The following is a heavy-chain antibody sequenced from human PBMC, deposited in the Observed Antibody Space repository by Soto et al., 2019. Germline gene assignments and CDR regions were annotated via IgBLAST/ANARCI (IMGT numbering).Heavy chain of an antibody. CDR2: IHSSGST. Sequence: WGTLSLTCTVSGASMNSYHWSWIRQPAGKGLEWIGHIHSSGSTNYNPSLKSRVTMSVDTSKNQFSLRLMSLTAADTAVYYCARDQGVAAAGITWFDPWGQGSLVTVSS. CDR1: GASMNSYH. CDR3: ARDQGVAAAGITWFDP. D-gene: IGHD6-13*01. V-gene: IGHV4-4*07. J-gene: IGHJ5*02.